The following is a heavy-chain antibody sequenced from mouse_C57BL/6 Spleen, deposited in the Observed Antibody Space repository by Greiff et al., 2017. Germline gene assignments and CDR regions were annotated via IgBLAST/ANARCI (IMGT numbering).Heavy chain of an antibody. CDR1: GFTFSDYY. CDR3: ARRPHARDY. J-gene: IGHJ4*01. Sequence: EVMLVESGGGLVQPGGSLKLSCAASGFTFSDYYMYWVRQTPEKRLEWVAYISNGGGSTYYPDTVKGRFTISRDNAKNTLYLQMSRLKSEDTAMYYCARRPHARDYWGQGTSVTVSS. CDR2: ISNGGGST. V-gene: IGHV5-12*01.